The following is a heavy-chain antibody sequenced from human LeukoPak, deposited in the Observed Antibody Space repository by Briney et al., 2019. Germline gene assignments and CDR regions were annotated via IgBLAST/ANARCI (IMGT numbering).Heavy chain of an antibody. Sequence: SETLSLTCTVSGGSISSGDYYWSWIRQPPGKGLEWIGYIYYSGSTSYNPSLKSRVTILVDTSKNQFSLKLSSMTAADTAVYYCARGGGFCSGGSCYLDSWGQGTRVTVST. D-gene: IGHD2-15*01. CDR1: GGSISSGDYY. V-gene: IGHV4-30-4*08. CDR3: ARGGGFCSGGSCYLDS. CDR2: IYYSGST. J-gene: IGHJ4*02.